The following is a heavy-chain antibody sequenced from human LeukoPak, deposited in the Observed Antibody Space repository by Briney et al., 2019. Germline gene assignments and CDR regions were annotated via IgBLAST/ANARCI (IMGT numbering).Heavy chain of an antibody. CDR1: GFTFTNAW. J-gene: IGHJ6*02. V-gene: IGHV3-15*01. CDR2: IKSKTDGGTT. CDR3: TTDKRDHYCGLDV. Sequence: GGSLRLSCAASGFTFTNAWMSWVRQAPGKGLEWVGRIKSKTDGGTTDYAAPVKGRFTISRDDSNNTLYLQMDSLKIEDTAVYYCTTDKRDHYCGLDVWGQGTTVTVSS. D-gene: IGHD6-25*01.